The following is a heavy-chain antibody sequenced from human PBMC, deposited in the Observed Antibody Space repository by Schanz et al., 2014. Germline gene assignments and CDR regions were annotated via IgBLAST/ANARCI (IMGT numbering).Heavy chain of an antibody. CDR2: RDSSGST. J-gene: IGHJ6*02. D-gene: IGHD5-12*01. V-gene: IGHV4-59*01. Sequence: QVQLQESGPGLVKPSETLSLTCTVSGGSISSYYWSWIRQPPGKGLEWIGHRDSSGSTKYNPSLTSRVTISIDTSKTQFSLKLSSVTAADTAVYYCARAEINSGYARYYYGMDVWGQGTTVTVSS. CDR1: GGSISSYY. CDR3: ARAEINSGYARYYYGMDV.